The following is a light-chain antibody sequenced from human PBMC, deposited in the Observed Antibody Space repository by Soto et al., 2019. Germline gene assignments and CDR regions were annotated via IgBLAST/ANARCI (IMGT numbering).Light chain of an antibody. J-gene: IGLJ3*02. Sequence: QSVLTQPASVSGSPGQSITISCTGTSSDVGGYNYVSWYQQHPGKAPKLMIYEVSNWPSGVSNRFSGSKSGNTASLTISGLQAEDAADYYCSSYTNSNTQVFGGGTKLTVL. CDR3: SSYTNSNTQV. V-gene: IGLV2-14*01. CDR2: EVS. CDR1: SSDVGGYNY.